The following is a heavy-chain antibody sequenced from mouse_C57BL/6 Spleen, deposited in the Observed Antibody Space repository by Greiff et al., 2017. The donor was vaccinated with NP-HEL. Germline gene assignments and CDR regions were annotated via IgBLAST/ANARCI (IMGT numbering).Heavy chain of an antibody. D-gene: IGHD2-3*01. V-gene: IGHV1-26*01. CDR2: INPNNGGT. CDR3: ARREDGYYLDYFDY. J-gene: IGHJ2*01. CDR1: GYTFTDYY. Sequence: VQLQQSGPELVKPGASVKISCKASGYTFTDYYMNWVKQSHGKSLEWIGDINPNNGGTSYNQKFKGKATLTVDKSSSTAYMELRSLTSEDSAVYYCARREDGYYLDYFDYWGQGTTLTVSS.